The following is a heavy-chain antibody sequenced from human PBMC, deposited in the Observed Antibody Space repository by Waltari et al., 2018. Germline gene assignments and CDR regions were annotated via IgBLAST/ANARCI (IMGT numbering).Heavy chain of an antibody. Sequence: QVQLVQSGAEVKKPGSSVKVSCKTSGGSFTDYTFNWVRQAPGQGLGWMGRIVPPVDIADYTQEFQGRATFTADTSTRTAYMTLRNLRSEDTAVYYCARADYYDSSGLDHWGPGTLVTVSS. J-gene: IGHJ4*02. CDR1: GGSFTDYT. CDR2: IVPPVDIA. D-gene: IGHD3-22*01. CDR3: ARADYYDSSGLDH. V-gene: IGHV1-69*02.